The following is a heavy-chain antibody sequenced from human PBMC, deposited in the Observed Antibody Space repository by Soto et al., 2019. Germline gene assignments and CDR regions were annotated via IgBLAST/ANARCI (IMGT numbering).Heavy chain of an antibody. Sequence: PGGSLRLSCAASGFTFSSYWMSWVRQAPGKGLEWVANIKQDGSEKYYVDSVKGRFTISRDSAKNSLYLQMNSLRAEDAAVYYCARLGNEYSSSWSSYYYGMDVWGQGPTVTVSS. V-gene: IGHV3-7*03. CDR3: ARLGNEYSSSWSSYYYGMDV. J-gene: IGHJ6*02. CDR1: GFTFSSYW. D-gene: IGHD6-13*01. CDR2: IKQDGSEK.